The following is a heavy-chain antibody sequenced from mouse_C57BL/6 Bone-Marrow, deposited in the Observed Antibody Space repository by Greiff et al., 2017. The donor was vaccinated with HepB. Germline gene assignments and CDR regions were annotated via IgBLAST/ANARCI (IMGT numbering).Heavy chain of an antibody. Sequence: EVKLLESGGGLVQPGGSLKLSCAASGIDFSRYWMSWVRRAPGKGLEWIGEINPDSSTINYAPSLKDKFIISRDNAKNTLYLQMSKVRSEDTALYYCARDEIYYGSSPFAYWGQGTLVTVSA. J-gene: IGHJ3*01. CDR1: GIDFSRYW. CDR2: INPDSSTI. D-gene: IGHD1-1*01. CDR3: ARDEIYYGSSPFAY. V-gene: IGHV4-1*01.